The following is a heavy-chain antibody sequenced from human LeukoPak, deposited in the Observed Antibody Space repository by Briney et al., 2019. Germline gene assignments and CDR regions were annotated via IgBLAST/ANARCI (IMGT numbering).Heavy chain of an antibody. D-gene: IGHD5-18*01. CDR3: ARDVYSYDPLDY. CDR1: GYTFTSYG. J-gene: IGHJ4*02. CDR2: ISAYNGNT. Sequence: ASVKVSCKASGYTFTSYGISGVRQAPGQGLEWMGWISAYNGNTNYAQKLQGRVTMTTDTSTSTAYMELRSLRSDDTAVYYCARDVYSYDPLDYWGQGTLVTVSS. V-gene: IGHV1-18*01.